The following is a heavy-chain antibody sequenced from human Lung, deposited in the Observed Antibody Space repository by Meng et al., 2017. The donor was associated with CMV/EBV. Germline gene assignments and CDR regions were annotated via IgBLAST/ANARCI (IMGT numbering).Heavy chain of an antibody. D-gene: IGHD3-3*01. J-gene: IGHJ6*02. V-gene: IGHV4-59*12. CDR2: IYYSGST. CDR3: ARAAADDDFWSDYEGPGGMDV. Sequence: SXTXSLXCTVSGGSISSYYWSWIRQPPGKGLEWSGYIYYSGSTNYNPPLKSRVTISLDTSTNQFSLKMSSVTAADTAVYYCARAAADDDFWSDYEGPGGMDVWXQGTTVTVSS. CDR1: GGSISSYY.